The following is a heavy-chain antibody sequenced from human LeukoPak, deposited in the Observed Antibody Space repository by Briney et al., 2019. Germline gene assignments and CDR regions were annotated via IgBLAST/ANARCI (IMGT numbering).Heavy chain of an antibody. Sequence: GGSLRLSCAASGFTFSSYWMHWVRHAPGKGLVWVSRINGDGSSTIYADSVKGRFTISRDNAKNTLYLQMNSLRAEDTAVYYCARDRSYCSGGSCYSRGWFDPWGQGTLVTVSS. CDR2: INGDGSST. D-gene: IGHD2-15*01. V-gene: IGHV3-74*01. CDR1: GFTFSSYW. J-gene: IGHJ5*02. CDR3: ARDRSYCSGGSCYSRGWFDP.